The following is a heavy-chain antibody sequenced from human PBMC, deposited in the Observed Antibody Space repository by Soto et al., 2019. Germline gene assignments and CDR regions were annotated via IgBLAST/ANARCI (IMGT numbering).Heavy chain of an antibody. CDR1: GYSFTSYW. J-gene: IGHJ6*03. D-gene: IGHD2-2*01. CDR2: IYPGDSDT. Sequence: GESLKISCKGSGYSFTSYWIGWVRQMPGKGLEWMGIIYPGDSDTRYSPSFQGQVTISADKSISTAYLQWSSLKASDTAMYYCARQGCSSTSCYHYYYYMDGWGKGTTVTVSS. CDR3: ARQGCSSTSCYHYYYYMDG. V-gene: IGHV5-51*01.